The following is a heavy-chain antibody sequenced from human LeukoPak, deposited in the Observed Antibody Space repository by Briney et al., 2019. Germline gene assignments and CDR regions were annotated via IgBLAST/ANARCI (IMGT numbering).Heavy chain of an antibody. J-gene: IGHJ4*02. CDR2: IYYSGST. Sequence: PSETLSLTCTVSGGSISSSSYYWGWIRQPPGKGLEWIGSIYYSGSTYYNPSLKSRVTISVDTSKNQFSLELSSVTAADTAVYYCASLGCSGGSCYSVDYWGQGTLVTVSS. D-gene: IGHD2-15*01. V-gene: IGHV4-39*01. CDR1: GGSISSSSYY. CDR3: ASLGCSGGSCYSVDY.